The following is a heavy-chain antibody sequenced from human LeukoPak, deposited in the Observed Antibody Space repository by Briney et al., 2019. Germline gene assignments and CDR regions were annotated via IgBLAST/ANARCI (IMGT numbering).Heavy chain of an antibody. J-gene: IGHJ4*02. D-gene: IGHD2-15*01. V-gene: IGHV5-51*01. Sequence: GESLKISCKGSGYSFTSYWIGWVRQMPGKGLEWMGIIYPGDSDTRYSPSFQGQVTISADKSIGTAYLQWSSLKASDTAMYYCARTLFYCSGGSCYTYDYWGQGALVTVSS. CDR2: IYPGDSDT. CDR3: ARTLFYCSGGSCYTYDY. CDR1: GYSFTSYW.